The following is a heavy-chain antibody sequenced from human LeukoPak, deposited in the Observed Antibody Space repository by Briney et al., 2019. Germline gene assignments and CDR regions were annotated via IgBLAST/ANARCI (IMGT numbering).Heavy chain of an antibody. CDR2: IYPGDSVS. J-gene: IGHJ4*02. Sequence: GESLKISCKASGYRFPSYWIAWVRQMPGKGLECMGIIYPGDSVSRYSPSFQGQVTISADKSISTAYLQWSSLKASDTAMYYCARHFFEYSSSWVDYWGQGTLVTVSS. CDR1: GYRFPSYW. D-gene: IGHD6-13*01. V-gene: IGHV5-51*01. CDR3: ARHFFEYSSSWVDY.